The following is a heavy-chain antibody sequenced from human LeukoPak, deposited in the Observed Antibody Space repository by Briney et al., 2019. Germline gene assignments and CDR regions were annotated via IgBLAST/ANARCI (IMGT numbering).Heavy chain of an antibody. CDR3: AKDWGSEFASGSSYLDY. Sequence: SETLSLTCAVYGGSFSGYYWSWIRQPPGKGLEWIGEINHSGSTNYNPSLKSRVTISVDTSKNQFSLKLSSVTAADTAVYYCAKDWGSEFASGSSYLDYWGQGTLVTVS. CDR1: GGSFSGYY. CDR2: INHSGST. V-gene: IGHV4-34*01. J-gene: IGHJ4*02. D-gene: IGHD3-10*01.